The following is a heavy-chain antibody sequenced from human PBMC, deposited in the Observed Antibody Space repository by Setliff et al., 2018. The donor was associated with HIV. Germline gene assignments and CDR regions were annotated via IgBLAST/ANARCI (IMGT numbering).Heavy chain of an antibody. V-gene: IGHV3-21*01. CDR2: ISSSSYYI. CDR3: ASIELAAMVPVDY. CDR1: GFTFSSYT. Sequence: GGSLRLSCAASGFTFSSYTMNWVRQAPGKGLEWVSSISSSSYYIYYADSVKGRFTISRDNAKNSLFLQMNSLRAEDTAVYYCASIELAAMVPVDYWGQGALVTVPQ. D-gene: IGHD5-18*01. J-gene: IGHJ4*02.